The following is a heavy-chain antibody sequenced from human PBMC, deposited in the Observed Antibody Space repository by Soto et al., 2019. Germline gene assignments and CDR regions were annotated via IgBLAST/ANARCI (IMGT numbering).Heavy chain of an antibody. CDR1: GASIRGYY. Sequence: QVHLQDAGPVLVKPSETLSLTCTVSGASIRGYYWSWIRKSAEKGMEWIGRIYATGTTDYNPSLKRRVMMSVDTSKKQFYLRLRSVTAADTAVYYCVRDGTKTLRDWFDPWCQGISVTVSS. CDR2: IYATGTT. V-gene: IGHV4-4*07. J-gene: IGHJ5*02. D-gene: IGHD1-1*01. CDR3: VRDGTKTLRDWFDP.